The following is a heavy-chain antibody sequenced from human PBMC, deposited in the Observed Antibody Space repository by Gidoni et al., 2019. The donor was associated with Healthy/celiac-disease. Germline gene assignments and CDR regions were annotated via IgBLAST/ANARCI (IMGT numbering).Heavy chain of an antibody. CDR2: ISGSGGST. D-gene: IGHD2-2*01. V-gene: IGHV3-23*01. J-gene: IGHJ5*02. Sequence: EVQLLESGGGLVQPGGSLRLSCAASGFTFSSYAMSWVRQAPGKGLEWVSAISGSGGSTYYADSVKGRCTISRDNSKNTLYLQMNSLRAEDTAVYYCAKDRDIVVVPAATHNWFDPWGQGTLVTVSS. CDR1: GFTFSSYA. CDR3: AKDRDIVVVPAATHNWFDP.